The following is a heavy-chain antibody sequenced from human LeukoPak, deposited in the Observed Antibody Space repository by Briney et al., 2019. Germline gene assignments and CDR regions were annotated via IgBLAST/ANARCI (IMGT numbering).Heavy chain of an antibody. D-gene: IGHD3-3*01. CDR1: ELHA. CDR2: ISGSGGST. Sequence: GGSLRLSCAASELHAMTWVRQGPGKGLEWVSAISGSGGSTYYADSVKGRFTISRDKSKNTLYLQMNSLRAEDTAVYYCAKADDFWSGYYSYFDYWGQGTLVTVSS. V-gene: IGHV3-23*01. J-gene: IGHJ4*02. CDR3: AKADDFWSGYYSYFDY.